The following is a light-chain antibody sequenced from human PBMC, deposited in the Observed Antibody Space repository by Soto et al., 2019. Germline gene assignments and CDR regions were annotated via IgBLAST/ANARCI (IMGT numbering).Light chain of an antibody. J-gene: IGLJ2*01. Sequence: QSVLTQPASVSGSPAQSITISCTGTSSDVGGYNYVSWYQHHPGKAPKLIIYEVSYRPSGVSNRFSGSKSGNTASLTISGLQAEDEADYYCSSYTISSTVVFGGGTK. V-gene: IGLV2-14*01. CDR1: SSDVGGYNY. CDR2: EVS. CDR3: SSYTISSTVV.